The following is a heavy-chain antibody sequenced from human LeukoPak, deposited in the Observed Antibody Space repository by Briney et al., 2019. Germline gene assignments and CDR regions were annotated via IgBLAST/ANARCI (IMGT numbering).Heavy chain of an antibody. CDR3: VTGWQDGQLVNWFDP. J-gene: IGHJ5*02. Sequence: ASVKVSCKVSGYTLTELSMHWVRQAPGKGLEWMGGFDPEDGETIYAQKFQGRVTMTEDTSTDTAYMELSSLRSEDTAVYYCVTGWQDGQLVNWFDPWGQGTLVTVSS. D-gene: IGHD6-6*01. CDR1: GYTLTELS. V-gene: IGHV1-24*01. CDR2: FDPEDGET.